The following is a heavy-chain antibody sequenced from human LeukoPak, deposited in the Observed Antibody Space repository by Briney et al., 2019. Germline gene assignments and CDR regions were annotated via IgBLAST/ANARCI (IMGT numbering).Heavy chain of an antibody. CDR2: IRYDGSNK. Sequence: GGSLRLSCAASRFTFSSYGMHWVRQAPGKGLEWVAFIRYDGSNKYYADSVKGRFTISRDNSKNTLYLQMNSLRAEDTAVYYCAKDRSTMVRGLIDYWGQGTLVTVSS. J-gene: IGHJ4*02. CDR3: AKDRSTMVRGLIDY. V-gene: IGHV3-30*02. D-gene: IGHD3-10*01. CDR1: RFTFSSYG.